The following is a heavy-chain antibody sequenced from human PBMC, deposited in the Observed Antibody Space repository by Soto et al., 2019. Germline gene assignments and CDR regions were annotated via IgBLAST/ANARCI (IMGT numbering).Heavy chain of an antibody. CDR1: GGSFSGYY. Sequence: QVQLQQWGAGLLKPSETLSLTCAVYGGSFSGYYWSWIRQPPGKGLEWSGEINHSGSTHYNPSLKSRVPISVDTSKNQFSLKLSSVTAADTAVYYCARHYGGNLDNWCDPWVQGTLVTVSS. D-gene: IGHD4-17*01. J-gene: IGHJ5*02. V-gene: IGHV4-34*01. CDR3: ARHYGGNLDNWCDP. CDR2: INHSGST.